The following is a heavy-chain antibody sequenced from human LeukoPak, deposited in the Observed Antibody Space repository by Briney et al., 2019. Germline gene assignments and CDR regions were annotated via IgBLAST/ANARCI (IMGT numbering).Heavy chain of an antibody. Sequence: SQTLSLTCAVSGGSISSGGYSWSWIRQPPGKGLEWIGYIYHSGSTYYNPSLKSRVTVSVDRSKNQFSLKLSSVTAADTAVYYCARWKQLWFGELLPWFDPWGQGTLVTVSS. CDR2: IYHSGST. J-gene: IGHJ5*02. V-gene: IGHV4-30-2*01. CDR3: ARWKQLWFGELLPWFDP. CDR1: GGSISSGGYS. D-gene: IGHD3-10*01.